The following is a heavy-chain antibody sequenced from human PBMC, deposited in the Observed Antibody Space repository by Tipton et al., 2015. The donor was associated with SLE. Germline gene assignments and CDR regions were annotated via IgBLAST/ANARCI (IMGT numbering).Heavy chain of an antibody. CDR1: GDSIQRSFYF. J-gene: IGHJ4*02. V-gene: IGHV4-61*05. D-gene: IGHD3-3*01. Sequence: PGLVKPSETLSLTCSVSGDSIQRSFYFWGWIRQPPGKGLEWIGSISYGDNSNYNPSLKSRVTMSVDTSKNQFSLKVTSVAAADTAVYYCARGIFGGYPRGSYFDFWGQGTLVPVSP. CDR2: ISYGDNS. CDR3: ARGIFGGYPRGSYFDF.